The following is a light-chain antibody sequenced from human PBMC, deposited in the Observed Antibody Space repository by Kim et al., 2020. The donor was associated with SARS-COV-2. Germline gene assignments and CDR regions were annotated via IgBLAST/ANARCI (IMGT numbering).Light chain of an antibody. CDR1: QSISSW. CDR2: KAS. V-gene: IGKV1-5*03. Sequence: SASFGGSVTITCRASQSISSWLAWYQQKPGKAPKLLIYKASSLESGVPSRFSGSGSGTEFTLNSSSLQPDDCATYYCQQYNSYPYTFGQGTKLEI. J-gene: IGKJ2*01. CDR3: QQYNSYPYT.